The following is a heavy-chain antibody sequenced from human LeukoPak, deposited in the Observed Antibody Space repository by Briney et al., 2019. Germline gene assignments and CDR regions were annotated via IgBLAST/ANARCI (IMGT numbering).Heavy chain of an antibody. CDR2: IIPIFGTA. CDR1: GGTFSSYA. J-gene: IGHJ1*01. CDR3: ARGSNLYDSREYFQH. Sequence: SVKVSCKASGGTFSSYAISWVRQAPGQGLEWTGGIIPIFGTANYAQKFQGRVTITADEFTSTAYMELSSLRSEDTAVYYCARGSNLYDSREYFQHWGQGTLVTVSS. D-gene: IGHD3-22*01. V-gene: IGHV1-69*01.